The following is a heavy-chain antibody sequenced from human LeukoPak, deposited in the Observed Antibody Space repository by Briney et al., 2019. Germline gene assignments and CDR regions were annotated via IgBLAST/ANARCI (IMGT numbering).Heavy chain of an antibody. V-gene: IGHV3-23*01. Sequence: PGGSLRLSCAASGFTFSSYAMSWVRQAPGKGLEWVSAISGSGGSTYYADSVKGRFTISRDNSKNTLNLQMNSLRAEDTAVYYCAKDGIVVVVAATPDYWGQGTLVTVSS. D-gene: IGHD2-15*01. CDR1: GFTFSSYA. CDR2: ISGSGGST. CDR3: AKDGIVVVVAATPDY. J-gene: IGHJ4*02.